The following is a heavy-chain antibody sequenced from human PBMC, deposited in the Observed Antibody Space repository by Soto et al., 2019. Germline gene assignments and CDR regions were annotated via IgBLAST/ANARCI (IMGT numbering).Heavy chain of an antibody. CDR1: RLSLNNYR. V-gene: IGHV3-21*01. CDR2: ISSSSSYI. Sequence: SRLSLNNYRMNWVRQAPGKGLEWVSSISSSSSYIYYADSVKGRFTISRDNAKNSLYLQMNSLRAEDTAVYYCARAPGTGTSYWGQGTLFRVSS. J-gene: IGHJ4*02. D-gene: IGHD1-7*01. CDR3: ARAPGTGTSY.